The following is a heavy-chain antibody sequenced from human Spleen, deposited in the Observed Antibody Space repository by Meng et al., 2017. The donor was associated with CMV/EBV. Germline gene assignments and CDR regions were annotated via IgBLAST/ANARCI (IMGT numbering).Heavy chain of an antibody. J-gene: IGHJ4*02. CDR3: ARGRGSSSSDY. V-gene: IGHV3-53*01. CDR2: IYSGGDT. Sequence: GESLKISCAASGFAFSRDAMTWVRQAPGKGLEWVSVIYSGGDTYYADSVKGRFTISRDISRNTLYLQMSSLRAEDTAVYYCARGRGSSSSDYWGQGTLVTVSS. D-gene: IGHD6-6*01. CDR1: GFAFSRDA.